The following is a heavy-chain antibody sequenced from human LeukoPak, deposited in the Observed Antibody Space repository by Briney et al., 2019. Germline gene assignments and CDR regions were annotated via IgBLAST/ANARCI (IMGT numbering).Heavy chain of an antibody. D-gene: IGHD5-18*01. J-gene: IGHJ4*02. CDR3: ARGLARTSMVTRGGVRFDY. CDR2: IVVGSGNT. Sequence: ASVKVSCKASGFTFTSSAMQWVRQARGQRLEWIGWIVVGSGNTNYAQKFQERVTITRDMSTSTAYMELSSLRSEDTAVYYCARGLARTSMVTRGGVRFDYWGQGTLVTASS. CDR1: GFTFTSSA. V-gene: IGHV1-58*02.